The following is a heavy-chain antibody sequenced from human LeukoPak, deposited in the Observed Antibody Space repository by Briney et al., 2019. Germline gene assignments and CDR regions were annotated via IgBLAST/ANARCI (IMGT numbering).Heavy chain of an antibody. CDR2: IYTSGST. CDR3: ARHVYGYGDRSVFDM. J-gene: IGHJ3*02. Sequence: SETLSLTCAVYGGSFSGYYWSWIRQPAGKGLEWIGRIYTSGSTNYNPSLKSRVTKSVDTSKNQFSLKLSSVTAADTAEYYCARHVYGYGDRSVFDMWGQGTMVTVSS. V-gene: IGHV4-59*10. CDR1: GGSFSGYY. D-gene: IGHD4-17*01.